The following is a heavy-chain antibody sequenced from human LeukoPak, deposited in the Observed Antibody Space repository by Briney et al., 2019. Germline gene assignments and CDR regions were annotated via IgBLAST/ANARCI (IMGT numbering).Heavy chain of an antibody. V-gene: IGHV3-21*01. J-gene: IGHJ4*02. CDR2: VSSSSGHI. CDR3: ARDLAHDY. CDR1: GFTSSGYS. Sequence: KPGGSLRLSCAAPGFTSSGYSMTWVGQAPGKGLEGVSSVSSSSGHIYYADSVKGRFTISRDNAKNSLYLQMNTLRAEDTAVYYCARDLAHDYWGQGTLVTVSS.